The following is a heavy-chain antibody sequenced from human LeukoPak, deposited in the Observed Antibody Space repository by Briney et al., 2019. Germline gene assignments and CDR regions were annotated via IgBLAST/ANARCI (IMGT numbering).Heavy chain of an antibody. CDR2: TYYRSKWSN. CDR1: GDSVSSNSAT. D-gene: IGHD3-22*01. CDR3: ARSPGGYPFDY. V-gene: IGHV6-1*01. Sequence: SQTLSLTCAISGDSVSSNSATWNWIRQSLSRGLEWLGRTYYRSKWSNDYPVSVKSRITINPDTSKNQFSLQLNSATPEDTAVYYCARSPGGYPFDYWGQGTLVTVSS. J-gene: IGHJ4*02.